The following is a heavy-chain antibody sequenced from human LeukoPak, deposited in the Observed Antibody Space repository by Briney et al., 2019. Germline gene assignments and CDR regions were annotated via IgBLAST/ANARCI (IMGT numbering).Heavy chain of an antibody. CDR2: ISGSGGST. Sequence: GGSLRLSCAASGFTFSSYAMSWVRQAPGKGLEWVSAISGSGGSTYYADSVKGRFTISRDNSKNTLYLQMNSLRAEDTAVYYCVKDLYDSSSNWFDPWGQGTLVTVSS. CDR3: VKDLYDSSSNWFDP. CDR1: GFTFSSYA. D-gene: IGHD3-22*01. J-gene: IGHJ5*02. V-gene: IGHV3-23*01.